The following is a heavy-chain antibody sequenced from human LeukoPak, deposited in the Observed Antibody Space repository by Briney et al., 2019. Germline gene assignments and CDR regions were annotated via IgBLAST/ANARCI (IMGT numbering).Heavy chain of an antibody. CDR3: AKVGRSSGDYFDY. V-gene: IGHV3-23*01. J-gene: IGHJ4*02. D-gene: IGHD6-6*01. Sequence: GGSLRLSCAASGITVSSNYMSWVRQVPGKGLEWVSDISGSGGSTYYADSVKGRFTISRDNSKNTLYLQMNSLRAEDTAVYYCAKVGRSSGDYFDYWGQGTLVTVSS. CDR1: GITVSSNY. CDR2: ISGSGGST.